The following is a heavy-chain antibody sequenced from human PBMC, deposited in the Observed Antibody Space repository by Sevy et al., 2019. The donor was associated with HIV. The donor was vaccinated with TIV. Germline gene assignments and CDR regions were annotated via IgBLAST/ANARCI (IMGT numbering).Heavy chain of an antibody. V-gene: IGHV3-33*01. Sequence: GGSLRLSCVASGFTFRSFSMHWVRQAPGKGLEWVSAIWYDGRTERYADSVQGRFTISRDNSKKTLYLQMNSLRDEDTAIYYCARDAARVIVPTAGFDSWGQGTLVTVSS. CDR2: IWYDGRTE. J-gene: IGHJ5*01. D-gene: IGHD1-1*01. CDR1: GFTFRSFS. CDR3: ARDAARVIVPTAGFDS.